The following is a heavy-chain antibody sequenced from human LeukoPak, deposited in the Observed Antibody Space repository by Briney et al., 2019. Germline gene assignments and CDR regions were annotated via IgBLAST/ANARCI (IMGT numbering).Heavy chain of an antibody. CDR2: INTNTGNP. Sequence: GASVKVSCKASGYTFTSYAMNWVRQAPGQGLEWMGWINTNTGNPTYAQGFTGRFVFSLDTSVSTAYLQISSLKAEDTAVYYCARRLDWNYEAYYFDYWGQGTLVTVSS. V-gene: IGHV7-4-1*02. CDR3: ARRLDWNYEAYYFDY. J-gene: IGHJ4*02. CDR1: GYTFTSYA. D-gene: IGHD1-7*01.